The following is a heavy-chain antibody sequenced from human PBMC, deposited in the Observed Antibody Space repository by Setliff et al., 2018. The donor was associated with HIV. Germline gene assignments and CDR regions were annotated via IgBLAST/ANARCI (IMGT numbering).Heavy chain of an antibody. CDR3: TTFITGTKGGAYFQH. Sequence: PGGSLRLSCTASGFTFGDYAMGWVRQAPGKGLEWVSLIRSIGHYGTTDYAAPVKGRFTISRDDSKNTLYLQMNSLKTEDTAVYYCTTFITGTKGGAYFQHWGQGTLVTVSS. CDR1: GFTFGDYA. J-gene: IGHJ1*01. CDR2: IRSIGHYGTT. V-gene: IGHV3-49*04. D-gene: IGHD1-7*01.